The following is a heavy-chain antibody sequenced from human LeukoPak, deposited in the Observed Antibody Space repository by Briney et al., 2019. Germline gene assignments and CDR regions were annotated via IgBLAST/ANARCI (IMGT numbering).Heavy chain of an antibody. CDR3: AKDKDPWKSTSISDFDY. J-gene: IGHJ4*02. V-gene: IGHV3-30*02. CDR1: GFTFSTYG. D-gene: IGHD1-1*01. CDR2: IWYDGSNK. Sequence: GGSLRLSCAASGFTFSTYGMHWVRQAPGKGLEWVAFIWYDGSNKYYADSVKGRFTISRDNSKNTLYLQINSLRAEDTAVYFCAKDKDPWKSTSISDFDYWGQGTLVTVSS.